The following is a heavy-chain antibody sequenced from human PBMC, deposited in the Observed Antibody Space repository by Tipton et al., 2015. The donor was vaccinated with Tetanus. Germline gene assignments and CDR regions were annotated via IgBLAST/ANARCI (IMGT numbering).Heavy chain of an antibody. CDR3: ARLYGDYFHAMGY. CDR2: IISSGGTT. V-gene: IGHV3-23*01. CDR1: GFTFSIYG. Sequence: SLRLSCAASGFTFSIYGMSWARQAPGKGLEWVARIISSGGTTNYADSVKGRFTISRDNSKNTLYLQMTSLRAEDTAVYYCARLYGDYFHAMGYWGQGALVTLSS. J-gene: IGHJ4*02. D-gene: IGHD4-17*01.